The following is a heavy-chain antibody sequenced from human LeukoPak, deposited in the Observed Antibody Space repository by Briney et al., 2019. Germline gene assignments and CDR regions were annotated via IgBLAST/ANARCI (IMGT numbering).Heavy chain of an antibody. D-gene: IGHD3-10*01. CDR3: ARYSSGSYYQYYYYYYMDV. CDR1: GGSISSYY. CDR2: IYYSGST. V-gene: IGHV4-59*01. Sequence: SETLSLTCTVSGGSISSYYWSWIRQPPGKGLERIGYIYYSGSTNYNPSLKSRVTISVDTSKNQFSLKLSSVTAADTAVYYCARYSSGSYYQYYYYYYMDVWGKGTTVTVSS. J-gene: IGHJ6*03.